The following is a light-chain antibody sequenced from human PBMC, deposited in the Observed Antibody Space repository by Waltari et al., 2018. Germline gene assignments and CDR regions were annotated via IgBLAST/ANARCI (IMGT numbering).Light chain of an antibody. J-gene: IGLJ2*01. V-gene: IGLV2-14*03. CDR2: DVN. CDR3: SSYTTTSSLLVV. Sequence: QSALTQPASVSGSPGQSITISCTGTSSDIGRYNYVSWYQHPPGKPPNLMIFDVNNRPSGVSNRFSGSKSGNTASLTISGLQAEDEADYYCSSYTTTSSLLVVFGGGTKLTVL. CDR1: SSDIGRYNY.